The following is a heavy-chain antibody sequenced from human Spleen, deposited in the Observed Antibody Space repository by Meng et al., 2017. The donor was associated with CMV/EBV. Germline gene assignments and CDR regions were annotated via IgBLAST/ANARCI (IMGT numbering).Heavy chain of an antibody. J-gene: IGHJ4*02. D-gene: IGHD2-15*01. V-gene: IGHV3-7*04. Sequence: GESLKISCAASGFTFSNAWMSWVRQAPGKGLEWVANIKQDGSEKYYVDSVKGRFTISRDNAKNSLYLQMNSLRAEDTAVYYCARVCSGGSCFSNWGQGTLVTVSS. CDR3: ARVCSGGSCFSN. CDR1: GFTFSNAW. CDR2: IKQDGSEK.